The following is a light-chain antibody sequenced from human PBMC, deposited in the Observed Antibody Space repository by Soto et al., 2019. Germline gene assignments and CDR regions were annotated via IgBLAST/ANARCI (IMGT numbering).Light chain of an antibody. Sequence: IQVTQSPSSLSASVGDRITITCRVSQGMSSYLAWYQQKPGKAPKLLIYAAYTLQSGVPSRFSGGGSGPDFPLTISNLQPEDIATYYCQQVDTSHSFGGGTKVEIK. CDR2: AAY. CDR1: QGMSSY. V-gene: IGKV1-9*01. J-gene: IGKJ4*01. CDR3: QQVDTSHS.